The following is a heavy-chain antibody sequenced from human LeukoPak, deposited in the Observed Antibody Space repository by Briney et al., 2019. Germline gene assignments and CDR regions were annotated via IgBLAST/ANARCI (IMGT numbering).Heavy chain of an antibody. CDR2: INPNSGGT. V-gene: IGHV1-2*02. Sequence: ASVKVSCKASGYTFTGYYMHWVRQAPGQGLEWMGWINPNSGGTNYAQKFQGRVTMTRDTSISTAHMELSRLRSDDTAVYYCARLGDLIGQQLVGAHSAGNDYWGQGTLVTVSS. D-gene: IGHD6-13*01. CDR3: ARLGDLIGQQLVGAHSAGNDY. CDR1: GYTFTGYY. J-gene: IGHJ4*02.